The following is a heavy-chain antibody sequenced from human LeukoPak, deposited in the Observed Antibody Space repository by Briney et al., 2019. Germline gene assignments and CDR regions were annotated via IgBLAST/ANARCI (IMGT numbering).Heavy chain of an antibody. CDR3: ARDSRLYTSSWANFDS. CDR1: GFTFSSHS. V-gene: IGHV3-30*03. D-gene: IGHD6-13*01. CDR2: ISYDGSNK. J-gene: IGHJ4*02. Sequence: GGSLRLSRAASGFTFSSHSMNWVRQAPGKGLEWVAIISYDGSNKYYADSVRGRFTISRDNSKNTLYLQMNSLRAEDAAVYYCARDSRLYTSSWANFDSWGQGTLVTVSS.